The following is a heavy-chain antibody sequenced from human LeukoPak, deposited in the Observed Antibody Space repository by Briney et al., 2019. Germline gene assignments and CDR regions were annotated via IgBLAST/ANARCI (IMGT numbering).Heavy chain of an antibody. CDR3: ATDSPWVVFGGSSSWYYFDY. CDR2: FDPEDGET. V-gene: IGHV1-24*01. D-gene: IGHD6-13*01. CDR1: GYTLTELS. Sequence: ASVKVSCKVSGYTLTELSMHWVRQAPGKGLEGRGGFDPEDGETIYAQKFQGRVTMTEDTTTDTAYMELSSLKSEDTAVYYCATDSPWVVFGGSSSWYYFDYWGQGTLVTVSS. J-gene: IGHJ4*02.